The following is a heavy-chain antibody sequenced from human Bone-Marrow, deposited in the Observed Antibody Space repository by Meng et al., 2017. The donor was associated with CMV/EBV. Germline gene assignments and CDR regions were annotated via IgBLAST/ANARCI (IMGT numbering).Heavy chain of an antibody. J-gene: IGHJ4*02. V-gene: IGHV3-7*01. CDR2: IEPDGSSF. Sequence: GGSLRLSCEASGLIFSRSWMTWVRQAPGKGLEWVANIEPDGSSFYYAGSVRGRFTISRDSAKKSLYLQMNSLRAEDTAVYYCASGDFHDSWGQGTLVTVSS. D-gene: IGHD2-21*01. CDR1: GLIFSRSW. CDR3: ASGDFHDS.